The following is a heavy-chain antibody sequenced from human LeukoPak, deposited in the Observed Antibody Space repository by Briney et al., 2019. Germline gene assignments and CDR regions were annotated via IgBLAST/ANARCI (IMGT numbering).Heavy chain of an antibody. V-gene: IGHV3-9*01. CDR1: GFTFDDYA. Sequence: PGGSLRLSCAASGFTFDDYAMHWVRQAPGKGLEWVSGISWNSGSIGYADSVKGRFTISRDNAKNSLYLQMNSPRAEDTALYYCARRRGLGYCSSTSCYAGDFDYWGQGTLVTVSS. D-gene: IGHD2-2*01. CDR2: ISWNSGSI. J-gene: IGHJ4*02. CDR3: ARRRGLGYCSSTSCYAGDFDY.